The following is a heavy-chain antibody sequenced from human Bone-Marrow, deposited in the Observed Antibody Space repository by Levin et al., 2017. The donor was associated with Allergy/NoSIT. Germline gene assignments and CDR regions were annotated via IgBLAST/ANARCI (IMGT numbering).Heavy chain of an antibody. D-gene: IGHD2/OR15-2a*01. CDR3: ARVISAEGGRGKRPSDY. V-gene: IGHV3-48*01. CDR1: GFTFSNYH. J-gene: IGHJ4*02. CDR2: ISSSSSTT. Sequence: ASVKVSCAASGFTFSNYHMNWVRQAPGKGLEWVAYISSSSSTTYYADSVKGRFTISRDNAKNSLNLQMNSLRAEDTALYYCARVISAEGGRGKRPSDYWGQGTLVTVSS.